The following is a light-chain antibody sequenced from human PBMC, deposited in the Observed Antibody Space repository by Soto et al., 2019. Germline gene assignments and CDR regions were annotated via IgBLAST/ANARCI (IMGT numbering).Light chain of an antibody. CDR2: EVS. Sequence: VTISCTGTSSDVGGYNYVSWYQQHPGKAPKLMIYEVSKRPSGVPDRFTGSKSGNTASLTVSGLQAEDEADYYCSSYAGSNNYVFGTGTKGTVL. J-gene: IGLJ1*01. V-gene: IGLV2-8*01. CDR3: SSYAGSNNYV. CDR1: SSDVGGYNY.